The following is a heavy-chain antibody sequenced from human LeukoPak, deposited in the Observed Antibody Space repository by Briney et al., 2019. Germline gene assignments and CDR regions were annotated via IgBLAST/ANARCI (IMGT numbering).Heavy chain of an antibody. V-gene: IGHV1-69*13. D-gene: IGHD2-15*01. Sequence: SVKVSCKASGGTFSSYAISWVRQAPGQGLEWMGGIIPIFGTANYAQKFQGRVTITADESTSTAYMELSSLRSEDTAVYYCARNGGDCSGGSCYSANYRYYYYMDVWGKGTTVTVSS. CDR1: GGTFSSYA. J-gene: IGHJ6*03. CDR2: IIPIFGTA. CDR3: ARNGGDCSGGSCYSANYRYYYYMDV.